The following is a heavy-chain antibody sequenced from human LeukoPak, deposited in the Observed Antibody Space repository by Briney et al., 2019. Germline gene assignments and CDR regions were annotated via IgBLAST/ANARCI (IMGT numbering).Heavy chain of an antibody. CDR3: AREDGSSYYFDY. CDR1: GGSISSGSYY. J-gene: IGHJ4*02. V-gene: IGHV4-61*02. Sequence: SQTLSLTCTVSGGSISSGSYYWSWIRQPAGKGLEWIGRIYTSGSTNYNPSLKSRVTISVDTSKNQFSLKLSSVTAADTAVYYCAREDGSSYYFDYWGQGTLVTVSS. CDR2: IYTSGST. D-gene: IGHD1-26*01.